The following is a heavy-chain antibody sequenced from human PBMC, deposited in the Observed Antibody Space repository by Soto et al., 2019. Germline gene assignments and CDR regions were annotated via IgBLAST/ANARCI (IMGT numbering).Heavy chain of an antibody. J-gene: IGHJ4*02. D-gene: IGHD1-26*01. Sequence: QVQLQESGPGLVKPSETLSLTCTVSGGSISSYYWSWIRQPPGKGLEWIGYIYYSGSTNYNPSLKSRVTISVDTAKNQFALKLSSVTAADTAVYYCARRYGGNPDYWGQGTLVTVSS. CDR2: IYYSGST. CDR1: GGSISSYY. CDR3: ARRYGGNPDY. V-gene: IGHV4-59*08.